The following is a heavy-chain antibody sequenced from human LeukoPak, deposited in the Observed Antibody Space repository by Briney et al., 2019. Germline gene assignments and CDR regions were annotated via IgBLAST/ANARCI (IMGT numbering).Heavy chain of an antibody. CDR1: GVTFSSYA. D-gene: IGHD3-22*01. Sequence: GRSLRLSCAASGVTFSSYALHWVRQAPGKGLEWVAVISYDGGNKYYADSVKGRFTISRDNSKSTLYLQMNSLRTEATAVYYCARDRSYDSSGPSDYWGQGTLVSVSS. J-gene: IGHJ4*02. V-gene: IGHV3-30*04. CDR2: ISYDGGNK. CDR3: ARDRSYDSSGPSDY.